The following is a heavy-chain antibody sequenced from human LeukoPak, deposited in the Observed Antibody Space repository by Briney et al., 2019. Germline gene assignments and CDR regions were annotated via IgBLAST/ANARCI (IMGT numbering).Heavy chain of an antibody. CDR1: GGSISSGDYY. Sequence: SETLSLTCTVSGGSISSGDYYWSWIRQPPGKGLEWIGYIYYSGSTYYNPSLKSRVTISVDTSKNQFSLKLSSVTAADTAVYYCARKERWLQHDYWGQGTLVPVSS. CDR2: IYYSGST. CDR3: ARKERWLQHDY. J-gene: IGHJ4*02. D-gene: IGHD5-24*01. V-gene: IGHV4-30-4*01.